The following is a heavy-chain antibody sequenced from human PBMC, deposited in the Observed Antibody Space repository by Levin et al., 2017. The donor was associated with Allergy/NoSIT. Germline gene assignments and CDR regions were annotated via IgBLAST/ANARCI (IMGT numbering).Heavy chain of an antibody. CDR2: INPNNGAT. CDR3: SSLVALTGYYYYFMDV. CDR1: GYTFTGHS. D-gene: IGHD1-14*01. J-gene: IGHJ6*03. V-gene: IGHV1-2*06. Sequence: ASVKVSCKASGYTFTGHSIHWVRQAPGQGLEWMGRINPNNGATSNAQKFQGRVTMTRDTSISTAFMDLSRLTSDDTALYYCSSLVALTGYYYYFMDVWGKGTTVTVSS.